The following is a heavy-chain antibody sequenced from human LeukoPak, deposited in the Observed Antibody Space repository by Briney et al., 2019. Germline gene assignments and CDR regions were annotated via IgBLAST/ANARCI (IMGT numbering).Heavy chain of an antibody. CDR3: ARWSYSSDWYFGTFDI. D-gene: IGHD6-19*01. CDR2: ISTYDGNT. J-gene: IGHJ3*02. CDR1: GYTFNTYG. V-gene: IGHV1-18*01. Sequence: ASVNVSCKASGYTFNTYGISWVRQAPGQGLEWMGWISTYDGNTSYAQNLQGRVTMTTDTSTRTAYMELRSLRSGDTAVYYCARWSYSSDWYFGTFDIWGQGTTVTISS.